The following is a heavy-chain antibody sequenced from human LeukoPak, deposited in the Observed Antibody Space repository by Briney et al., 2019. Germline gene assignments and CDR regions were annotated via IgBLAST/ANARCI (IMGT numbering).Heavy chain of an antibody. V-gene: IGHV1-2*02. Sequence: ASVKVSCKASGYTFTGYYMHWVRQAPGQGLEWMGWINPNSGGTNYAQKFQGRVTMTRDTSISTAYMELSRLRSDGTAVYYCARVAVVAAKGWFDPWGQGTLVTVSS. J-gene: IGHJ5*02. CDR2: INPNSGGT. CDR1: GYTFTGYY. CDR3: ARVAVVAAKGWFDP. D-gene: IGHD2-15*01.